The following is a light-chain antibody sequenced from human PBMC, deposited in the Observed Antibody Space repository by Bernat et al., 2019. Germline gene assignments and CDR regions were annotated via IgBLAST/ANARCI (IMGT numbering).Light chain of an antibody. Sequence: QSVLTQPPSASGTPGQRVTISYSGSSSNIGSSPVTWYQQLPGTAPKLLIYSNDQRPSGVPDRFSASKSGTSASLVISGLQSEDEADYYCAAWDDSLNGPVFGGGTKLTVL. CDR2: SND. CDR3: AAWDDSLNGPV. J-gene: IGLJ2*01. CDR1: SSNIGSSP. V-gene: IGLV1-44*01.